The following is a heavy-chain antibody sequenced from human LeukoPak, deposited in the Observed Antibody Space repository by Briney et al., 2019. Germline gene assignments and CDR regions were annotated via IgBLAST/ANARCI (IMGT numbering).Heavy chain of an antibody. D-gene: IGHD3-10*01. CDR3: AKYGSGSYPRRWFDP. J-gene: IGHJ5*02. CDR2: IYYSGST. CDR1: GGSISSSSYY. Sequence: SETLSLTCTVSGGSISSSSYYWGWIRQPPGKGLEWIGSIYYSGSTYYNPSLKSRVTISVDTSKNQFSLKLSSVTAADTAVYYCAKYGSGSYPRRWFDPWGQGTLVTVSS. V-gene: IGHV4-39*07.